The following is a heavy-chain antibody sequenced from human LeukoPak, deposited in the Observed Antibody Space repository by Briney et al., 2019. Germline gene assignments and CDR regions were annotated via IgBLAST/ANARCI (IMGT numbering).Heavy chain of an antibody. D-gene: IGHD6-19*01. CDR3: ATGVRGYNSALDY. J-gene: IGHJ4*02. CDR1: GFTFSNYY. Sequence: AGGSLRLSCAASGFTFSNYYMNWVRQAPGKGLEWVSSISSGSSYIYYADSLKGRFTISRDNAQNSLYLQMNSLRAEDTAVYYCATGVRGYNSALDYWGQGTLVTVSS. V-gene: IGHV3-21*01. CDR2: ISSGSSYI.